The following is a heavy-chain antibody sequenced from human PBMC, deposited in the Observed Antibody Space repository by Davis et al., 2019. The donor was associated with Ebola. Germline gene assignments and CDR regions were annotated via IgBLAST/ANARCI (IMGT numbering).Heavy chain of an antibody. CDR2: ITGFDIST. CDR3: AKGGLGLGNSYSYYMDV. V-gene: IGHV3-23*01. Sequence: GESLKISCAASGFTLKSYAMSWVRLTPGKGLEWVSSITGFDISTYYADSVKGRFTISRDNFKNTLYLQMDSLRAEDTALYFCAKGGLGLGNSYSYYMDVWGKGTTVTVSS. D-gene: IGHD1-26*01. J-gene: IGHJ6*03. CDR1: GFTLKSYA.